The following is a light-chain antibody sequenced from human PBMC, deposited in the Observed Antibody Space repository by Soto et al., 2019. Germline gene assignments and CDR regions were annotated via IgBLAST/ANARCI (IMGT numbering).Light chain of an antibody. CDR2: GAS. CDR1: QSVSSSY. CDR3: QQYNNWPRT. V-gene: IGKV3-20*01. J-gene: IGKJ1*01. Sequence: LSQSPGTLSLSPGERATLSCRASQSVSSSYLAWYQQKPGQAPRLLIYGASSRATGIPDRFSGSGSGTDFTLTISSLQSEDFAVYYCQQYNNWPRTFGQGTKVDI.